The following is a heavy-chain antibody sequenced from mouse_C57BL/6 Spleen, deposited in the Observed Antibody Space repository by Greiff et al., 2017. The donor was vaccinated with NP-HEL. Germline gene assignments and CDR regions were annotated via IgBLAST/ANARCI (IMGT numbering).Heavy chain of an antibody. CDR1: GFTFSDYY. Sequence: EVKLMESGGGLVQPGGSLKPSCAASGFTFSDYYMYWVRQTPEKRLEWVAYISNGGGSTYYPDTVKGRFPISRENAKNTLYLQMSRLKSKDTAMYYCARQRSNYDAMDYCGQGTSVTVSS. D-gene: IGHD2-5*01. J-gene: IGHJ4*01. CDR2: ISNGGGST. CDR3: ARQRSNYDAMDY. V-gene: IGHV5-12*01.